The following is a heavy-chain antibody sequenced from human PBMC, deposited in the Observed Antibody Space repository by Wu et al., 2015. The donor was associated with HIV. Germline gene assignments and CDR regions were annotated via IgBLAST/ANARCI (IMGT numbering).Heavy chain of an antibody. CDR2: ISAYNGNT. Sequence: QVQLVQSGTEVKEPGASVKVSCKASGYTFSTYTITWVRQAPGQGLEWMGWISAYNGNTNYAQNFQGRVTMTTETSTSTAYMELRSLRSDDTAVYYCARDPKLERGAFDIWGQGTMVTVSS. J-gene: IGHJ3*02. CDR1: GYTFSTYT. D-gene: IGHD1-1*01. V-gene: IGHV1-18*01. CDR3: ARDPKLERGAFDI.